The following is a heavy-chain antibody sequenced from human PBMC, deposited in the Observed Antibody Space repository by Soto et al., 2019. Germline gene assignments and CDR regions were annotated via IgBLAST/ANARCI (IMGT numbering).Heavy chain of an antibody. D-gene: IGHD2-15*01. Sequence: QVQLVESGGGVVQPGRSLRLSCAASGFTFSSYAMHWVRQAPGKGLEWVAVISSDGSNEYYAGYVKGRFTISRDNSKNTLYLQMNSLRAEDTAVYYCARFKGCSGGSCYPYFDYWAQGTLVTVSS. J-gene: IGHJ4*02. CDR2: ISSDGSNE. CDR1: GFTFSSYA. CDR3: ARFKGCSGGSCYPYFDY. V-gene: IGHV3-30-3*01.